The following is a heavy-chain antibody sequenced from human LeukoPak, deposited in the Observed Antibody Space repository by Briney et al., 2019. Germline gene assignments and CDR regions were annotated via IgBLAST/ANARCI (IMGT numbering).Heavy chain of an antibody. CDR3: TWIQLWLGYYMDV. Sequence: GGSLRLSCAASGFTFSGSAMHWVRQASGKGLEWVGRIRSKANSYATAYAASVKGRFTISRDDSKNTAYLQMNSLKTEDTAVYYCTWIQLWLGYYMDVWGKGTTVTVSS. CDR2: IRSKANSYAT. CDR1: GFTFSGSA. V-gene: IGHV3-73*01. D-gene: IGHD5-18*01. J-gene: IGHJ6*03.